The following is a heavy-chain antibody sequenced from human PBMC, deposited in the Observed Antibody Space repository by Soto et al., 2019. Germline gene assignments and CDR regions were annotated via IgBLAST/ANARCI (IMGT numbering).Heavy chain of an antibody. D-gene: IGHD6-19*01. CDR1: GYTFPSYD. V-gene: IGHV1-8*01. Sequence: QVQLVQSGAEVKKPGASVKVSCKASGYTFPSYDINWVRQATGQGLEWMGWRNPNSGNTGYPQKLQGLVSMTRNNSISTAYIDLSRLRPQETAVYYWARGHGIAVGDRLNYWGQGTLVTVSS. J-gene: IGHJ4*02. CDR3: ARGHGIAVGDRLNY. CDR2: RNPNSGNT.